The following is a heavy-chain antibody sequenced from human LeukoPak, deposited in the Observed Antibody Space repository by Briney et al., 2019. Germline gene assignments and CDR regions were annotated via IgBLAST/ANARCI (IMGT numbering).Heavy chain of an antibody. D-gene: IGHD4-17*01. V-gene: IGHV1-2*06. CDR3: ARDGNGYGDYGRRAFDI. CDR2: INPNSGGT. Sequence: ASVKVSCKASGYTFTSYYMHWVRQAPGQGLEWMGRINPNSGGTNYAQKFQGRVTMTRDTSISTAYMELSRLRSDDTAVYYCARDGNGYGDYGRRAFDIWGQGTMVTVSS. CDR1: GYTFTSYY. J-gene: IGHJ3*02.